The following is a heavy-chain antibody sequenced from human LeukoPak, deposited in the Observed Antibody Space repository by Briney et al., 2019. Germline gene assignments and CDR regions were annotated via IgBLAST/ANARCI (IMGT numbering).Heavy chain of an antibody. V-gene: IGHV4-59*11. Sequence: SETLCLTCAVSDDSLSSHYWTWIRQPPGKGLEWIGYISYIGSTNYNPSLKSRVTISIDTSRNQFSLRLSSVTAADTAVYYCARDLVTVTKGFDIWGQGTMVSVSS. J-gene: IGHJ3*02. D-gene: IGHD4-17*01. CDR1: DDSLSSHY. CDR3: ARDLVTVTKGFDI. CDR2: ISYIGST.